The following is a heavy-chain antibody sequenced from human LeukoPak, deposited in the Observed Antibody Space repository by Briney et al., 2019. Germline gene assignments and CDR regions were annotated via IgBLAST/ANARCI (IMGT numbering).Heavy chain of an antibody. CDR3: ARGRGSGSYYMANYYYYYGMDV. J-gene: IGHJ6*04. Sequence: GASVKVSCKASGGTFSSYAISWVRQAPGQGLEWMGGIIPIFGTANYAQKFQGRVTITADKSTSTAYMELSSLRSEDTAVYYCARGRGSGSYYMANYYYYYGMDVWGKGTTVTVSS. D-gene: IGHD3-10*01. CDR2: IIPIFGTA. CDR1: GGTFSSYA. V-gene: IGHV1-69*06.